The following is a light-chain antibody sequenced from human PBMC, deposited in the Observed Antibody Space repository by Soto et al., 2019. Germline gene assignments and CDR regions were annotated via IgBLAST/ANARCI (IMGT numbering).Light chain of an antibody. V-gene: IGKV1-39*01. J-gene: IGKJ1*01. CDR1: QSISNY. CDR2: AAS. Sequence: DIQMTQSPSSLSASVGDRVTITCRASQSISNYLNWYQQKPGKAPKFLIYAASSLQSGVPSRFSGSGSGTDFTLTISSLQPEDFATYYCQQSYSTPWTLGQGTKVDIK. CDR3: QQSYSTPWT.